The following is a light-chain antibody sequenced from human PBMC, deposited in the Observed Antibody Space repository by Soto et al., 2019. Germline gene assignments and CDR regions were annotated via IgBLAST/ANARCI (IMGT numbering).Light chain of an antibody. CDR2: DVS. V-gene: IGLV2-14*01. CDR1: SSDVGGYNY. CDR3: SSYTSGSTPL. J-gene: IGLJ2*01. Sequence: QSALTQPASVSGSPGQSITISCTGTSSDVGGYNYVSCYQQHPGKAPKLMIYDVSNRPSGVSNRFSGSKSGNTASLTISGLQAEDEADYYCSSYTSGSTPLFGGGTKLTVL.